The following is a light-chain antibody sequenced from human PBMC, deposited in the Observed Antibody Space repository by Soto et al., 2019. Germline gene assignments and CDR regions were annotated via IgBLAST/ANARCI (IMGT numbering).Light chain of an antibody. J-gene: IGKJ5*01. Sequence: DIQMTQSPSTLSGSVGDRVTITCRASQGISSYLAWYQQKPGKAPKLLIYAASTLQSGVPSRFSGSGSGTDFTLTISSLQPEDSATYYCQQSYSIPVTFGQGTRLEIK. V-gene: IGKV1-39*01. CDR2: AAS. CDR3: QQSYSIPVT. CDR1: QGISSY.